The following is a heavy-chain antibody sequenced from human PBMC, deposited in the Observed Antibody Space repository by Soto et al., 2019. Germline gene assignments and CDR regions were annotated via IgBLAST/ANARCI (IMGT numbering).Heavy chain of an antibody. CDR1: GFSLSTSGVG. CDR2: IYWDDDK. Sequence: SGPTLVNPTQTLTLTCTFSGFSLSTSGVGVGWIRQPPGKALEWLALIYWDDDKRYSPSLKSRLTITKDTSKNQVVLTMTNMDPVDTATYYCAHRRRIQLWTELDAFDIWGQGTMVTVSS. D-gene: IGHD5-18*01. J-gene: IGHJ3*02. V-gene: IGHV2-5*02. CDR3: AHRRRIQLWTELDAFDI.